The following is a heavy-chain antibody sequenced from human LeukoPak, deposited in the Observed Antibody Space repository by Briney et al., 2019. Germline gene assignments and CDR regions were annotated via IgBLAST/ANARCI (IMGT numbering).Heavy chain of an antibody. Sequence: GGSLRLSCAASGFTFSSYSMNWVRQAPGKGLEWVSSISSIGSYVYYADSVKGRFTISRDNSKNTLYLQMNSLRAEDTAVYYCAKEGERYSSGWYYDDAFDIWGQGTMVTVSS. J-gene: IGHJ3*02. CDR1: GFTFSSYS. V-gene: IGHV3-21*04. CDR2: ISSIGSYV. D-gene: IGHD6-19*01. CDR3: AKEGERYSSGWYYDDAFDI.